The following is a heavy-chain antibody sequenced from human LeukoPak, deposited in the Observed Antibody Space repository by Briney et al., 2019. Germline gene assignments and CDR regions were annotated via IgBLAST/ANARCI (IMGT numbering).Heavy chain of an antibody. CDR3: ARENDSSTY. Sequence: GGPLRSSGAAPGFTSSTSTRSWIRQAPGKGLEWVSYISSSGSTIYYADSVKGRFTISRDNAKNSLYLQMNSLRAEDTAVYYCARENDSSTYWGQGTLVTVSS. D-gene: IGHD3-22*01. CDR1: GFTSSTST. V-gene: IGHV3-11*01. J-gene: IGHJ4*02. CDR2: ISSSGSTI.